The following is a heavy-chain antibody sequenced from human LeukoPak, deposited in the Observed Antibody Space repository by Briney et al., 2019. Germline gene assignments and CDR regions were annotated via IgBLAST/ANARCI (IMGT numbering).Heavy chain of an antibody. V-gene: IGHV4-39*01. D-gene: IGHD1-26*01. CDR2: IYYSGST. CDR3: ARHLGT. J-gene: IGHJ4*02. Sequence: WVRQVPGKGLEWIGSIYYSGSTYYNPSLKSRVTISVDTSKNQFSLKLRSVTAADTAVYYCARHLGTWGQGTLVTVSS.